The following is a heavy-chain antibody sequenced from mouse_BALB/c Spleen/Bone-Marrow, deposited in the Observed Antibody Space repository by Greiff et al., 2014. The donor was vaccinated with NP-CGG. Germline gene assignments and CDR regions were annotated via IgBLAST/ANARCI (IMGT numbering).Heavy chain of an antibody. CDR3: ARARSTVITTWYFDV. Sequence: DLVRPGASVKLSCKASGYTFTSYWINWIKQRPGQGLEWMGRFAPGSGNTYYNEMFKGKATLTVDTSSSTAYIQLSSLSSEDSAVYFCARARSTVITTWYFDVWGAGTTVTVSS. J-gene: IGHJ1*01. D-gene: IGHD2-4*01. CDR2: FAPGSGNT. CDR1: GYTFTSYW. V-gene: IGHV1S41*01.